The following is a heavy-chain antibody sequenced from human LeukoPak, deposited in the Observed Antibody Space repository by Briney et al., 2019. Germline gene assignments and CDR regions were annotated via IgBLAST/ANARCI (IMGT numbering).Heavy chain of an antibody. D-gene: IGHD1-1*01. CDR3: ARDRGGTGDFDY. Sequence: ASVKVSCKASGYTFSSYAMHWVRRAPGQRLEWMGWINAGNGDTKYSQKFQGRVTIARDTSASTAYMELSSLRSEDTAVYYCARDRGGTGDFDYWGQGTLVTVSS. V-gene: IGHV1-3*01. CDR2: INAGNGDT. CDR1: GYTFSSYA. J-gene: IGHJ4*02.